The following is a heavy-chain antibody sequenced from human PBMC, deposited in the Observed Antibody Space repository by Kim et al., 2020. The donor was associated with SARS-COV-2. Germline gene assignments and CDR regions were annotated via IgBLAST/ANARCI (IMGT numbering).Heavy chain of an antibody. CDR1: GFTFSSYE. V-gene: IGHV3-48*03. CDR2: ISSSGSTI. CDR3: ARGVWFGEWQYYFDY. D-gene: IGHD3-10*01. J-gene: IGHJ4*02. Sequence: GGSLRLSCAASGFTFSSYEMNWVRQAPGKGLEWVSYISSSGSTIYYADSVKGRFTISRDNAKNSLYLQMNSLRAEDTAVYYCARGVWFGEWQYYFDYWGQGTLVTVSS.